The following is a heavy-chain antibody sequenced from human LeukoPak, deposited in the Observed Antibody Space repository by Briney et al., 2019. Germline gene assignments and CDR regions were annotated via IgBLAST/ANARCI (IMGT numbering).Heavy chain of an antibody. CDR1: GGSFSGYY. D-gene: IGHD2-2*01. CDR2: INHSGST. CDR3: ARAREYQLLNYYFHY. V-gene: IGHV4-34*01. J-gene: IGHJ4*02. Sequence: SETLSLTCAVYGGSFSGYYWSWIRQPPGKGLEWIGEINHSGSTNYNPSLKSRVTISVDTSKNQFSLKLSSVTAADTAVYYCARAREYQLLNYYFHYWGQGTLVTVSS.